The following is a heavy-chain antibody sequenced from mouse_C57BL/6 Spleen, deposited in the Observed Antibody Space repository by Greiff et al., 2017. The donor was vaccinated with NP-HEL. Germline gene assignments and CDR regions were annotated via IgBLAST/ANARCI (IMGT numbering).Heavy chain of an antibody. CDR3: ARGSSGAGYFDY. CDR2: IDPSDSET. V-gene: IGHV1-52*01. CDR1: GYTFTSYW. D-gene: IGHD3-2*02. Sequence: QVQLQQSGAELVRPGSSVKLSCKASGYTFTSYWMHWVKQRPIQGLEWIGNIDPSDSETHYNQKFKDKATLTVDKSSSTAYMQLSSLTSEDSAVYYCARGSSGAGYFDYWGQGTTLTVSS. J-gene: IGHJ2*01.